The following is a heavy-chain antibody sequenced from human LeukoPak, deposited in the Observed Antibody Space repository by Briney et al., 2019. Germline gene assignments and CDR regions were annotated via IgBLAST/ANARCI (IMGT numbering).Heavy chain of an antibody. D-gene: IGHD3-9*01. CDR1: GFTFSSYV. V-gene: IGHV3-23*01. J-gene: IGHJ4*02. Sequence: GGSLRLSCAASGFTFSSYVMRWVRQAPVKGLEWVSTITGSGGSTYYADSVKGRFTISRDNSKNTLYLQMNSLRAEDTAVYYCAKAHYDILTGSYYFDYWGQGTLVTVSS. CDR3: AKAHYDILTGSYYFDY. CDR2: ITGSGGST.